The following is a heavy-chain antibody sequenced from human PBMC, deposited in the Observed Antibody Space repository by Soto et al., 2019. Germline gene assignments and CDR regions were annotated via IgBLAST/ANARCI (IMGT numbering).Heavy chain of an antibody. CDR3: ARGGGTTLAPLP. Sequence: SVKVSCKASGGTLTISSHGISWVRQAPGQGLEWMGGIIAMFGTANYAQKFRGRVTMTRDTSINTAHMELSSLRSDDTAVYYCARGGGTTLAPLPWGQGALVTVSS. CDR1: GGTLTISSHG. J-gene: IGHJ5*02. V-gene: IGHV1-69*05. CDR2: IIAMFGTA. D-gene: IGHD1-1*01.